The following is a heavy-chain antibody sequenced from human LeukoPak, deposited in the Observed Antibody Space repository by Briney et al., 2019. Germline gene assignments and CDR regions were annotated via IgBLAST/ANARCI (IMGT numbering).Heavy chain of an antibody. CDR3: ARGRWNINFDY. D-gene: IGHD2/OR15-2a*01. CDR1: VGSFSGYY. J-gene: IGHJ4*02. Sequence: SETLSLTCAVYVGSFSGYYGSWIRQPPGKGLEWIGEINHSGSTNYNPSLKSRVTISVDTSKNQFSLKLSSVTAADTAVYYCARGRWNINFDYWGQGTLVTVSS. CDR2: INHSGST. V-gene: IGHV4-34*01.